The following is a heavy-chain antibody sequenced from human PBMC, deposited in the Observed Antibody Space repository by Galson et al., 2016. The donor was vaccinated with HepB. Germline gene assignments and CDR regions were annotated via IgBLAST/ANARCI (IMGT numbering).Heavy chain of an antibody. J-gene: IGHJ4*02. V-gene: IGHV3-7*04. CDR1: GFSFSNYW. Sequence: SLRLSCAASGFSFSNYWMTWVRQTTGKGLKWVADINTDGSANRYVDSVMGRFTISRDNAKNSLFLQMNSLSAEDTAVYYCARTQRNGDELDYWGQGTLVSVSS. CDR3: ARTQRNGDELDY. D-gene: IGHD4-17*01. CDR2: INTDGSAN.